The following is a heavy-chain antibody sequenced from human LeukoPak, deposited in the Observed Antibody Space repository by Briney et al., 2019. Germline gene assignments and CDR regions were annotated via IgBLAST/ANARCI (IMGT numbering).Heavy chain of an antibody. D-gene: IGHD3-10*01. CDR3: ATYGSGSYFNY. V-gene: IGHV1-2*06. J-gene: IGHJ4*02. CDR1: VYTFTGYY. Sequence: ASVKVSCKSSVYTFTGYYMHWVRQAPGQGLEWMGRINPNSGGTNYAQKFQGRVTMTRDTSISTAYMELSRLRSDDTAVYYCATYGSGSYFNYWGQGTLVTVSS. CDR2: INPNSGGT.